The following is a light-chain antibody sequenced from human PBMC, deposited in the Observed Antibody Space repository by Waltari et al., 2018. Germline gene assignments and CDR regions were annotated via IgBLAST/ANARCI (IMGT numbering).Light chain of an antibody. J-gene: IGKJ1*01. V-gene: IGKV1-27*01. Sequence: FQLTQSPSSLSASVGDRATTTCRASQGITNYLAWYQQRPGKVPKLLIYAASTLQSGVPSRFSGSGSGTDFTLTISSLQPEDVATYYCQKYNAAPWTFGQGTKVEI. CDR3: QKYNAAPWT. CDR1: QGITNY. CDR2: AAS.